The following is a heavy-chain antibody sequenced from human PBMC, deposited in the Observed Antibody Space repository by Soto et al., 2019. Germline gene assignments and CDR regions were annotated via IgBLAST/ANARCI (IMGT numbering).Heavy chain of an antibody. J-gene: IGHJ5*02. CDR3: VILPWPDYASIFGP. CDR1: GGSITSYY. Sequence: SETLSLTCSVSGGSITSYYWSWIRQPPGKGLEWIGYIYYSGNTNYNPSLKSRVTISVDTSKNQFSLKLRSVTAADTAVYYCVILPWPDYASIFGPWGQGTLVTVS. CDR2: IYYSGNT. D-gene: IGHD4-17*01. V-gene: IGHV4-59*01.